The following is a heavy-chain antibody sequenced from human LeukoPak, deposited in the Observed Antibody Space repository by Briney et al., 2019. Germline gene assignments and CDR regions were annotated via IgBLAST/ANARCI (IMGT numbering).Heavy chain of an antibody. Sequence: GGSLRLSCAASGFTFSSYSMNWVRQAPGKGLEWVSSISSSSSYIYYADSVKGRFTISRDNAKNSLYLQMNSLRAEDTAVYYCARDSTYYDFWSGYYPLTPYYYYYYMDVWGKGTTVTVSS. CDR2: ISSSSSYI. V-gene: IGHV3-21*04. CDR3: ARDSTYYDFWSGYYPLTPYYYYYYMDV. J-gene: IGHJ6*03. D-gene: IGHD3-3*01. CDR1: GFTFSSYS.